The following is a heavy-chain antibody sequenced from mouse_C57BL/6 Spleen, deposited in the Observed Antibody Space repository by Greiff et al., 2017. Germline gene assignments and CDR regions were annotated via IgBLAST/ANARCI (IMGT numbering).Heavy chain of an antibody. Sequence: VQLQQSGPELVKPGASVKISCKASGYSFTDYNMNWVKQSNGQSLEWIGVINPNYGTTSYNQKFKGKATLTVDQSSSTAYMQLNSLTSEDSAVYYCAKSGGYSNSFDDWGQGTLVTVSA. CDR2: INPNYGTT. V-gene: IGHV1-39*01. J-gene: IGHJ3*01. CDR1: GYSFTDYN. D-gene: IGHD2-5*01. CDR3: AKSGGYSNSFDD.